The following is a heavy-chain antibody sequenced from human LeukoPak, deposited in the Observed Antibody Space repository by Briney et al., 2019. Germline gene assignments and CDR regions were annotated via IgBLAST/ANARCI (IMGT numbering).Heavy chain of an antibody. Sequence: SETLSLTCTVSGGSISSYYWSWIRQPPGKGLEWIGYIYYSGSTNYNPSLKSRVTISVDTSKNQFSLKLSSVTAADTAVYYCARANDYGGASDAFDIWGQGTMVTVSS. CDR2: IYYSGST. CDR3: ARANDYGGASDAFDI. CDR1: GGSISSYY. V-gene: IGHV4-59*08. D-gene: IGHD4-23*01. J-gene: IGHJ3*02.